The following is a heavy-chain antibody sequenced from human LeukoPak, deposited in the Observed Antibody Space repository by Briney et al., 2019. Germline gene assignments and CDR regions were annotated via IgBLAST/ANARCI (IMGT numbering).Heavy chain of an antibody. CDR3: AREPYYYDSSGYRTTHIDY. D-gene: IGHD3-22*01. J-gene: IGHJ4*02. V-gene: IGHV3-21*06. Sequence: PGGSLRLSCAASGFTFSRYGMNWVRQAPGKGLEWASSISNSGNYIYYADSVKGRFTISRDNSKNSLYLQMNSLRAEDTAVYYCAREPYYYDSSGYRTTHIDYWGQGTLVTVSS. CDR1: GFTFSRYG. CDR2: ISNSGNYI.